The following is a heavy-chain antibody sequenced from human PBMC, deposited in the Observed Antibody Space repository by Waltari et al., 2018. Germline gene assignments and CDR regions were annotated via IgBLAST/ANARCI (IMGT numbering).Heavy chain of an antibody. V-gene: IGHV1-24*01. CDR3: ASLLWFGESEGIDY. D-gene: IGHD3-10*01. Sequence: QVQLVQSGAEVKKPGASVKVSCKVSGSTLPELSMHWVRQAPGKGLEWMGGFDPEDGETIYAQKFQGRVTMTEDTSTDTAYMELSSLRSEDTAVYYCASLLWFGESEGIDYWGQGTLVTVSS. J-gene: IGHJ4*02. CDR2: FDPEDGET. CDR1: GSTLPELS.